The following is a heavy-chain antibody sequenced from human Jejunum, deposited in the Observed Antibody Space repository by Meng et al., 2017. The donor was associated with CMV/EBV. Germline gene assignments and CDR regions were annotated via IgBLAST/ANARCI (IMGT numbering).Heavy chain of an antibody. J-gene: IGHJ6*02. Sequence: SWVRQAPGKGLEWVAYISSSGATTYYAESVRGRFSISRDNAKNSLFLQMNSLRAEDTAIYYCAKEGIGRAGTGYYYYYGLDVWGQGTTVTVSS. CDR3: AKEGIGRAGTGYYYYYGLDV. CDR2: ISSSGATT. V-gene: IGHV3-48*03. D-gene: IGHD6-13*01.